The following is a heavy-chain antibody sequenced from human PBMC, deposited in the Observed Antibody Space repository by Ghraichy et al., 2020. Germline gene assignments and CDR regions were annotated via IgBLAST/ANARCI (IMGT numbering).Heavy chain of an antibody. V-gene: IGHV1-46*01. J-gene: IGHJ4*02. CDR3: ARGLIAAAGTGRPDY. D-gene: IGHD6-13*01. Sequence: ASVNVSCKASGYTFTSYYMHWVRQAPGQGLEWMGIINPSGGSTSYAQKFQGRVTMTRDTSTSTVYMELSSLRSEDTAVYYCARGLIAAAGTGRPDYWGQGTLVTVSS. CDR1: GYTFTSYY. CDR2: INPSGGST.